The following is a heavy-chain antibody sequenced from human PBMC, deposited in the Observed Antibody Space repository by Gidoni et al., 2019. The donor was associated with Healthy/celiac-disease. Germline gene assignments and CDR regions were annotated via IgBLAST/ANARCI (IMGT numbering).Heavy chain of an antibody. J-gene: IGHJ4*02. CDR3: ARGTDYDYIWGSYRYTEDFDY. D-gene: IGHD3-16*02. CDR1: GYTFTSYA. CDR2: INAGNGNT. V-gene: IGHV1-3*01. Sequence: QVQLVQSGAEVKTPGASVKVSCKASGYTFTSYAMHWVRQAPGQRLEWMGWINAGNGNTKYSQKFQGRVTITRDTSASTAYMELSSLRSEDTAVYYCARGTDYDYIWGSYRYTEDFDYWGQGTLVTVSS.